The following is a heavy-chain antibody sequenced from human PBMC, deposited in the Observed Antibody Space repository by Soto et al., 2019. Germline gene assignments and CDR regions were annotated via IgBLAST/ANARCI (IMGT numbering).Heavy chain of an antibody. CDR1: GGSTSSSSYY. D-gene: IGHD3-3*01. V-gene: IGHV4-39*01. CDR2: IYYSGST. J-gene: IGHJ5*02. CDR3: ARIGVVIRGFDP. Sequence: SETLSLTCTVSGGSTSSSSYYWGWIRQPPGKGLEWIGSIYYSGSTYYNPSLKSRVTISVDTSKNQFSLKLSSVTAADTAVYYCARIGVVIRGFDPWGQGTLVTVSS.